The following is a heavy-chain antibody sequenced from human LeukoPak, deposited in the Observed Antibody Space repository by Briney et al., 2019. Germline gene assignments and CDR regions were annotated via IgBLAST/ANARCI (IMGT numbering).Heavy chain of an antibody. CDR3: ARDENTVATGPDY. J-gene: IGHJ4*02. D-gene: IGHD5-12*01. CDR1: GXTFSSYE. Sequence: PGGSLRLSCAASGXTFSSYEMNWVRQAPGKGLEWVAVISYDGSNKYYADSVKGRFTISRENSKNTLYLQMNSLRREDTAVYYCARDENTVATGPDYWGQGTLVTVSS. CDR2: ISYDGSNK. V-gene: IGHV3-30-3*01.